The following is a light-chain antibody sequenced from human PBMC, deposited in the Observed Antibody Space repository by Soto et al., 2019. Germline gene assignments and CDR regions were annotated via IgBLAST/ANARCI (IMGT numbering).Light chain of an antibody. CDR3: QRRSILPRT. V-gene: IGKV3-11*01. Sequence: VVKKSAATLSLNQGERATLSCRASQSVSNYLGWYQQKPGQAPSLLIYDASNRATGIPARFSGSGSGTDFTLTISCLEPEDFALYYCQRRSILPRTSGQ. CDR2: DAS. J-gene: IGKJ1*01. CDR1: QSVSNY.